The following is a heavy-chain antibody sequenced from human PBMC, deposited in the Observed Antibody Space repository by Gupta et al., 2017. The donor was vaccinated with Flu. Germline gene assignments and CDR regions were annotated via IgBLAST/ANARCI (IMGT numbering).Heavy chain of an antibody. J-gene: IGHJ5*02. D-gene: IGHD6-19*01. CDR1: GGSFSGYY. CDR2: INHSGST. Sequence: QVQLQQWGAGLLKPSETLSLTCAVYGGSFSGYYWSCIRQPPGKGLEWIGEINHSGSTNYNPSLKSRVTIYVDTSKNQFSLKLSSVTASETAVYYCARGKIHKKVPSGYSSGWYDGRRKWFAPWGQGTLVTVSS. V-gene: IGHV4-34*01. CDR3: ARGKIHKKVPSGYSSGWYDGRRKWFAP.